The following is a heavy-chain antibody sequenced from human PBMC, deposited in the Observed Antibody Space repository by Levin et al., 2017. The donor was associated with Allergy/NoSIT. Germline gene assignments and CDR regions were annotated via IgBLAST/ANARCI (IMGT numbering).Heavy chain of an antibody. V-gene: IGHV4-39*02. J-gene: IGHJ3*02. CDR1: GGSISTSTYH. Sequence: GSLRLSCTVSGGSISTSTYHWGWIRQPPGKGLEWIGSIYYRGNVYYSPSLESRVTLFVDTSNNHFSLKLRSVTAADTAMYYCARLFNGCAGEIWGQGTMVTVSS. CDR3: ARLFNGCAGEI. CDR2: IYYRGNV. D-gene: IGHD3-10*01.